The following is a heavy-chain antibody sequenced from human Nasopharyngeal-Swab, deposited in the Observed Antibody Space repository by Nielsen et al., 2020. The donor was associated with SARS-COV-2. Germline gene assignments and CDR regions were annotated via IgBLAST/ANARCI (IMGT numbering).Heavy chain of an antibody. CDR3: ARDREWVSFDY. D-gene: IGHD2-8*01. CDR2: IWYDGSNK. J-gene: IGHJ4*02. V-gene: IGHV3-33*01. Sequence: GSLRLSCAASGFTFSSYGMHWVRQAPGKGLEWVAVIWYDGSNKYYADSVKGRFTISRDNSKNTLYLQMNSLRAEDTAVYYCARDREWVSFDYWGQGTLVTVSS. CDR1: GFTFSSYG.